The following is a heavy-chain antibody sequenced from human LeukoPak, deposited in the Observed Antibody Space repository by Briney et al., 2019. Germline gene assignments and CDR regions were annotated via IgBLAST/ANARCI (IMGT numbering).Heavy chain of an antibody. CDR2: INSDGSST. CDR1: GFTFSSYW. J-gene: IGHJ5*02. D-gene: IGHD4-17*01. Sequence: PGGSLRLSCAASGFTFSSYWMHWVRQAPGKGLVWVSRINSDGSSTSYADSVKGRFTISRDNSKNTLYLQMNSLRAEDTAVYYCARDLVTVTTEPWFDPWGQGTLVTVSS. CDR3: ARDLVTVTTEPWFDP. V-gene: IGHV3-74*01.